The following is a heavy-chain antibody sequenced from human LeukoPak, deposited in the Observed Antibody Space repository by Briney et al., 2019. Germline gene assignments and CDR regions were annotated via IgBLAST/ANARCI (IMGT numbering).Heavy chain of an antibody. CDR3: AKRSFGASWDYGMDV. Sequence: SETLSLTCTVSGGSISSGGYYWGWIRQHPGKGLEWIGYNYYSGSTYYNPSLKSRVTISVDTSKNQFSLKLSSVTAADTAVYYCAKRSFGASWDYGMDVWGQGTTVTVSS. CDR1: GGSISSGGYY. V-gene: IGHV4-31*03. D-gene: IGHD3-3*01. J-gene: IGHJ6*02. CDR2: NYYSGST.